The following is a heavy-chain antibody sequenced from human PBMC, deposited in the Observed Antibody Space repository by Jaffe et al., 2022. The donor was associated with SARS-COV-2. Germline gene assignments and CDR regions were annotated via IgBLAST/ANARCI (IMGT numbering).Heavy chain of an antibody. Sequence: EVQLVESGGGLVQPGGSLRLSCAASGFTFSSYWMSWVRQAPGKGLEWVANIKQDGSEKYYVDSVKGRFTISRDNAKNSLYLQMNSLRAEDTAVYYCAREGLGGGGSVLNWGVGMDVWGQGTTVTVSS. CDR3: AREGLGGGGSVLNWGVGMDV. V-gene: IGHV3-7*03. CDR1: GFTFSSYW. CDR2: IKQDGSEK. D-gene: IGHD7-27*01. J-gene: IGHJ6*02.